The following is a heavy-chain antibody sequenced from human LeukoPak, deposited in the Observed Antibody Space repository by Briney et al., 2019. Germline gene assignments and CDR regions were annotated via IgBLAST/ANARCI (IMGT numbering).Heavy chain of an antibody. D-gene: IGHD3-3*01. V-gene: IGHV3-21*01. CDR3: ARGIFGVVIPLDY. CDR1: GFTFSSYS. CDR2: ISSSSSYI. Sequence: GGSLRLSCAASGFTFSSYSMNWVRQAPGKGLEWVSSISSSSSYIYYADSVKGRFTISRDNSKNTLYLQMNSLRAEDTAVYYCARGIFGVVIPLDYWGQGTLVTVSS. J-gene: IGHJ4*02.